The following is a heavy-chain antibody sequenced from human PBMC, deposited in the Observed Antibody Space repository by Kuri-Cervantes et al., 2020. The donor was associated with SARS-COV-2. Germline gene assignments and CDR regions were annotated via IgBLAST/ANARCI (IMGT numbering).Heavy chain of an antibody. CDR1: GFTFSSYA. Sequence: GESLKISCAASGFTFSSYAMHWVRQAPGKGLEWVAVISYDGSNKYYADSVKGRFTISRDNSKNTLYLQMNSLRAEDTAVYYCARSYSGSYLGPFGYWGQGTLVTVSS. D-gene: IGHD1-26*01. CDR3: ARSYSGSYLGPFGY. CDR2: ISYDGSNK. J-gene: IGHJ4*02. V-gene: IGHV3-30*04.